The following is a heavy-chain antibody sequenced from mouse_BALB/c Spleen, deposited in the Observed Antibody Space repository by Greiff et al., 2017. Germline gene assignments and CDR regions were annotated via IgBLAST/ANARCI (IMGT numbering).Heavy chain of an antibody. J-gene: IGHJ4*01. CDR1: GFSLTSYG. V-gene: IGHV2-2*02. Sequence: QVQLKESGPGLVQPSQSLSITYTVSGFSLTSYGVHWVRQSPGKGLEWLGVIWSGGSTDYNAAFISRLSISKDNSKSQVFFKMNSLQANDTAIYYCASGKGVLDYWGQGTSVTVSS. CDR2: IWSGGST. CDR3: ASGKGVLDY.